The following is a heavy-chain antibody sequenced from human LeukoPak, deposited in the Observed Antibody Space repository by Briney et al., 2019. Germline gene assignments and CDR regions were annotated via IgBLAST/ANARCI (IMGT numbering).Heavy chain of an antibody. D-gene: IGHD5-24*01. CDR2: ISSSSSTI. Sequence: GGSLRLSCAASGFTFSSYSMNWVRQAPGKGLERVSYISSSSSTIYYADSVKGRFTISRDNAKNSLYLQMNSLRAEDTAVYYCARESDGMYYYYYYMDVWGKGTTVTVSS. V-gene: IGHV3-48*01. CDR3: ARESDGMYYYYYYMDV. CDR1: GFTFSSYS. J-gene: IGHJ6*03.